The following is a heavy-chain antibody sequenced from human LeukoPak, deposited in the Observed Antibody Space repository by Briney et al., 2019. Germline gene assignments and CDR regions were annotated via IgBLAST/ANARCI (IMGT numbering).Heavy chain of an antibody. D-gene: IGHD1-26*01. CDR1: GFPFSSYW. J-gene: IGHJ3*02. Sequence: GGSLRLSCAASGFPFSSYWMAWVRQAPGKGLEWVASIKQDGGETFYVDSVKGRFTISRDNAKNSLYLQMNSLRAEDTALYYCARDIVGATGDAFDIWGQGTMVTVPS. CDR3: ARDIVGATGDAFDI. CDR2: IKQDGGET. V-gene: IGHV3-7*01.